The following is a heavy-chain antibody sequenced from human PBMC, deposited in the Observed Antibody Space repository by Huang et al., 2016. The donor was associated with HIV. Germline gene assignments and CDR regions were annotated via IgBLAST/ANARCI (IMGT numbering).Heavy chain of an antibody. D-gene: IGHD2-21*01. Sequence: QVQLVSSGAEVKKPGASVKVSCKVSGYTLTELSIHWVRQAPGKGLEWMGGVAPEHGETIYAQNFQGRVTMTEDTSTDTAYMELHSLRPEDTAVYYCAAGYDTYYDIWGQGTMVIASS. CDR2: VAPEHGET. V-gene: IGHV1-24*01. CDR3: AAGYDTYYDI. CDR1: GYTLTELS. J-gene: IGHJ3*02.